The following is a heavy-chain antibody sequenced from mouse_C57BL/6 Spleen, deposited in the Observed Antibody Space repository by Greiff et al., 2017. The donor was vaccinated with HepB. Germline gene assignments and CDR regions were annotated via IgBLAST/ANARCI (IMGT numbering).Heavy chain of an antibody. D-gene: IGHD1-1*01. CDR3: ARWGIYGISYVDFDV. CDR1: GFNIKNTY. CDR2: IDPANGNT. Sequence: VQLQQSVAELVRPRASAKLSCTASGFNIKNTYMHWVKQRPEQGLEWIGRIDPANGNTKYAPKFQGKATITADTSSNTAYLQLRSLTSEDTAIYYCARWGIYGISYVDFDVWGTGTTVTVSS. V-gene: IGHV14-3*01. J-gene: IGHJ1*03.